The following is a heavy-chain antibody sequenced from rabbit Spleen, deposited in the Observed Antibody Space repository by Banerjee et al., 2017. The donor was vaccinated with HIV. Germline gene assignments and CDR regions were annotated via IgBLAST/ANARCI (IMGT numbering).Heavy chain of an antibody. CDR3: ARHAGYAGYGYSTLDL. CDR1: GLSFSSDYD. Sequence: QSLEESGGGLVQPEGSLTLTCTASGLSFSSDYDMSWVRQAPGKGLEWIGFIYTGNGKNYYASWAKGRFTISKTSSTTVTLQVTSLTAADTATYFCARHAGYAGYGYSTLDLWVPGTLVTVS. D-gene: IGHD8-1*01. V-gene: IGHV1S40*01. CDR2: IYTGNGKN. J-gene: IGHJ4*01.